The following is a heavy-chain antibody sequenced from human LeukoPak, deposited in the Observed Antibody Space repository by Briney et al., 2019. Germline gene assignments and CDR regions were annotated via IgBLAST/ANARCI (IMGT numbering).Heavy chain of an antibody. J-gene: IGHJ4*02. CDR1: GGSFSGYY. CDR2: IYYSGST. CDR3: ARGEHSPLDY. V-gene: IGHV4-59*12. Sequence: SETLSLTCAVYGGSFSGYYWSWIRQPPGKGLEWIGYIYYSGSTNYNPSLKSRVTISVDTSKNQFSLKLSSVTAADTAVYYCARGEHSPLDYWGQGTLVTVFS. D-gene: IGHD1/OR15-1a*01.